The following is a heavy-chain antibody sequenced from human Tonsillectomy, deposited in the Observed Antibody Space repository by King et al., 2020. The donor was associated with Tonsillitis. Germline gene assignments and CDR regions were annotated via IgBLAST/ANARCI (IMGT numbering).Heavy chain of an antibody. CDR1: GGSISSSSYY. V-gene: IGHV4-39*07. D-gene: IGHD3-10*01. Sequence: QLQESGPGLVKPSETLSLTCTVSGGSISSSSYYWGWIRQPPGKGLEWIGSIYYSGSTYYNPSLKSRVTISVDTSKNQFSLKLSSVTAADTAVYYCSSHAAPRITMVRGVKLPAHNWFDPWGQGTLVTVSS. CDR2: IYYSGST. J-gene: IGHJ5*02. CDR3: SSHAAPRITMVRGVKLPAHNWFDP.